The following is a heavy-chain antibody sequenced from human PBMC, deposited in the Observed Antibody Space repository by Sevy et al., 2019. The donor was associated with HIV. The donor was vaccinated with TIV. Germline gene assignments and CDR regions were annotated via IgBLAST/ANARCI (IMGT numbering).Heavy chain of an antibody. V-gene: IGHV3-23*01. CDR2: ISGSGGST. Sequence: GGSLRLSCAASGFTFSSYAMSWVRQAPGKGLEWVSAISGSGGSTYYADSVKGRSTISRDNSKNTLYLQMNSLRAEDTAVYYCAKAWGTIVIAAAIDYWGQGTLVTVSS. CDR3: AKAWGTIVIAAAIDY. D-gene: IGHD6-25*01. CDR1: GFTFSSYA. J-gene: IGHJ4*02.